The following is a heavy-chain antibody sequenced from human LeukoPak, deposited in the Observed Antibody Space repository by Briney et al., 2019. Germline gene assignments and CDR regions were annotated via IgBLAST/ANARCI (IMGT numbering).Heavy chain of an antibody. CDR3: ATNEQQLGPYYFDY. D-gene: IGHD6-13*01. V-gene: IGHV4-59*01. J-gene: IGHJ4*02. CDR1: GGSISSYY. CDR2: IYYSGST. Sequence: SQTLSLTCTVSGGSISSYYWSWIRQPPGKGLEWIGYIYYSGSTNYNPSLKSRVTISVDTSKNQFSLKLSSVTAADTAVYYCATNEQQLGPYYFDYWGQGTLVTVSS.